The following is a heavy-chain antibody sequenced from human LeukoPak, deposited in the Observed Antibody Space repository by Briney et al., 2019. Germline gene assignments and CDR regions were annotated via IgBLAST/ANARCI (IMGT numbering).Heavy chain of an antibody. Sequence: GGSLRLSCAASGFIVSRKYMSWVRQAPGKGLEWVSVIYSGGSADYADSVKGRFTISRDNSKVTLHLQVKSLRAEDTAVYYCAKMSNYYNSLGYYAFDIWGQGTMVTVSS. V-gene: IGHV3-66*01. CDR1: GFIVSRKY. CDR3: AKMSNYYNSLGYYAFDI. D-gene: IGHD3-22*01. CDR2: IYSGGSA. J-gene: IGHJ3*02.